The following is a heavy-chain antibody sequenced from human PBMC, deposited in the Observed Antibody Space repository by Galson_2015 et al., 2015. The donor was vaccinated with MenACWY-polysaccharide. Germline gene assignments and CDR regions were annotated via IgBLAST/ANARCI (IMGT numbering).Heavy chain of an antibody. CDR3: AREGSRIVFHAFDT. CDR2: IQYDGSKI. J-gene: IGHJ3*02. CDR1: GSRFSNSG. D-gene: IGHD3-10*02. Sequence: SLRLSCAASGSRFSNSGMHWVHQAPGKGLEWVAVIQYDGSKIVYADSVKGRFTISRDNSKNTLFLEMNSLGAEDTAVYYCAREGSRIVFHAFDTWGQATMVTVSS. V-gene: IGHV3-33*01.